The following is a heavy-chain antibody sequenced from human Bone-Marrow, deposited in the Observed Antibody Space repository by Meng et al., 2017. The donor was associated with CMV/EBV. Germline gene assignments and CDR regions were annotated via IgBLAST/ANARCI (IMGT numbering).Heavy chain of an antibody. D-gene: IGHD2-2*02. CDR2: INPSGGST. Sequence: TFTSYYMHWVRQAPGQGLEWMGIINPSGGSTSYAQKFQGRVTMTRDTSTSTVYMELSSLRSEDTAVYYCARVGNCSSTSCYKDWFDPWGQGTPVTVSS. V-gene: IGHV1-46*01. CDR1: TFTSYY. J-gene: IGHJ5*02. CDR3: ARVGNCSSTSCYKDWFDP.